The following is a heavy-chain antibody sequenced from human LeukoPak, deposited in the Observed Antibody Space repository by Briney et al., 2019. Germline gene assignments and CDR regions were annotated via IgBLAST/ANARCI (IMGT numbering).Heavy chain of an antibody. Sequence: GGSLRLSCAASGFTVSSNYMSWVRQAPGKGLEWVSVISGSGGSTYYADSVKGRFTISRDNSKNTLYLQMNSLRAEDTAVYYCAKGRYGSGSYYGHYFDYWGQGTLVTVSS. CDR3: AKGRYGSGSYYGHYFDY. D-gene: IGHD3-10*01. J-gene: IGHJ4*02. CDR1: GFTVSSNY. V-gene: IGHV3-23*01. CDR2: ISGSGGST.